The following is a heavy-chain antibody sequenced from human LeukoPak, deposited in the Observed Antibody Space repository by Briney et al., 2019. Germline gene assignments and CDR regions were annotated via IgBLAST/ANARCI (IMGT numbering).Heavy chain of an antibody. Sequence: GGSLRLSCVASGFTFNNYPINWVRQAPGRGLEWVSTIDGGGGTYYADSVKGRFTFSRDNSKNTEYLQMNSLRAEDTAVYYCVKSLNSWHVWFDPWGQGTLVT. CDR1: GFTFNNYP. J-gene: IGHJ5*02. D-gene: IGHD4-11*01. V-gene: IGHV3-23*01. CDR3: VKSLNSWHVWFDP. CDR2: IDGGGGT.